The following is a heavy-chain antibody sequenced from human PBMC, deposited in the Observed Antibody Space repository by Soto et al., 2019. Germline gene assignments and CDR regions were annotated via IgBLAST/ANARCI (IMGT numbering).Heavy chain of an antibody. CDR1: GYTFTSYG. CDR2: ISAYNGNT. J-gene: IGHJ4*02. CDR3: AAEGLAMANTLHY. D-gene: IGHD6-19*01. Sequence: ASVKVSCKASGYTFTSYGITWVRQAPGQGLEWMGWISAYNGNTHYAQRLQGRVTMTTDTSTSTAYMEQRTLRSDDTAVYYCAAEGLAMANTLHYWGQGTLVTVSS. V-gene: IGHV1-18*01.